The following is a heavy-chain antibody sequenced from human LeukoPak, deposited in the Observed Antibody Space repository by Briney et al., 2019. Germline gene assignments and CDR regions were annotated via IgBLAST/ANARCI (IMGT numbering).Heavy chain of an antibody. CDR1: GYTFTSHS. Sequence: ASVKVSCKASGYTFTSHSINWLRQAPGQGLEWMGWISTNTGNPTYAQGFTGRFVFSLDTSVSTAYLQISSLKAEDTAVYYCARDASTIRFDYWGQGTLVTVSS. V-gene: IGHV7-4-1*02. CDR3: ARDASTIRFDY. D-gene: IGHD5-24*01. J-gene: IGHJ4*02. CDR2: ISTNTGNP.